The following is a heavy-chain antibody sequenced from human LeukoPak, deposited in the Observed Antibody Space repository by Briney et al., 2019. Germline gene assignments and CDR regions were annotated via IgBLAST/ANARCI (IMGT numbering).Heavy chain of an antibody. Sequence: GGSLRLSCAASGFTFSSYAMHWVRQAPGKGLEWVADISYDGSNKNYADSVKGRFTISGDNSKNTLYLQMNSLRAEDTSVYYCARSPGILGTNYFDYWGQGTLVTVSS. CDR3: ARSPGILGTNYFDY. D-gene: IGHD1-26*01. CDR1: GFTFSSYA. CDR2: ISYDGSNK. J-gene: IGHJ4*02. V-gene: IGHV3-30*04.